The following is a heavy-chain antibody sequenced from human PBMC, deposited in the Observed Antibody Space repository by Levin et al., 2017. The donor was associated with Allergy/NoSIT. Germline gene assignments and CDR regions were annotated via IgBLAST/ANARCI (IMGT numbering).Heavy chain of an antibody. CDR2: VSWDGGSA. D-gene: IGHD3-10*01. CDR1: GFIFDDYA. Sequence: GGSLRLSCAASGFIFDDYAMHWVRQAPGKGLEWVSLVSWDGGSAYYADSVKGRFTISRDNSKNSLYLQMHTLRAEDTALYYCAKDKLSHAPSGIDYWGQGTLVTISS. CDR3: AKDKLSHAPSGIDY. J-gene: IGHJ4*02. V-gene: IGHV3-43D*03.